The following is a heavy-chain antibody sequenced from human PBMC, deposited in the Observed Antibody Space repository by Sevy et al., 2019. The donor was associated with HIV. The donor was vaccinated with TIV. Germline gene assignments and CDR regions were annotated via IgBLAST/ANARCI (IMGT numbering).Heavy chain of an antibody. CDR2: IKQDGSET. J-gene: IGHJ6*02. V-gene: IGHV3-7*01. CDR3: ARAEGRYDYYYYGMDV. D-gene: IGHD2-2*01. CDR1: GFTFSNYW. Sequence: GGSLRLSCAASGFTFSNYWMSWVRQAPGKGLEWVANIKQDGSETYHVDSVKGRFTISRDNAKNSLYLQMHSLRVEDTAVYYCARAEGRYDYYYYGMDVWGHGTTVTVSS.